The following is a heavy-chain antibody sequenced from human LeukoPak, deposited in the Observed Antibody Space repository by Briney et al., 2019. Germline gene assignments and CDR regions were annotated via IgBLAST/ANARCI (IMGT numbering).Heavy chain of an antibody. J-gene: IGHJ4*02. V-gene: IGHV3-30*18. CDR2: ISYDGSNK. Sequence: TGGSLRLSCAASGFTFSSYGMHWVRQAPGKGLKWVAVISYDGSNKYYADSVKGRFTISRDNSKNTLYLQMNSLRAEDTAVYYCAKDLGIVATTAAFDYWGQGTLVTVSS. D-gene: IGHD5-12*01. CDR3: AKDLGIVATTAAFDY. CDR1: GFTFSSYG.